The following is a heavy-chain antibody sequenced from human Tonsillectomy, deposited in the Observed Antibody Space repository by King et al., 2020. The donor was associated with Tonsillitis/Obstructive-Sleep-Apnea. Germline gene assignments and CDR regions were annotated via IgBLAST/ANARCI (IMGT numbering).Heavy chain of an antibody. Sequence: QLQESGPGLVKPSETLSLTCTVSGGSVSSSSYHWGWIRQPPGQGLEWIGSIYYSGSTYYNTSLKSRVTISVDMSKNQFSLKLSSVTAADTAVYYCARLPYRFDYYYYMDVWGKGTTVTVSS. V-gene: IGHV4-39*01. CDR2: IYYSGST. J-gene: IGHJ6*03. D-gene: IGHD3-16*01. CDR3: ARLPYRFDYYYYMDV. CDR1: GGSVSSSSYH.